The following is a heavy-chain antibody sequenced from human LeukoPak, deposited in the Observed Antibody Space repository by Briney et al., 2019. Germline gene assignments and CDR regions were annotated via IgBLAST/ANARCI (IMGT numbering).Heavy chain of an antibody. J-gene: IGHJ4*02. CDR1: RFTFSIYG. V-gene: IGHV3-30-3*01. CDR2: ISYDGSNR. CDR3: ARGSDYGDSLNYFDY. D-gene: IGHD4-17*01. Sequence: PGRSLRLSCAASRFTFSIYGIHWVRQAPGKGLEWVAVISYDGSNRDYADSVKGRFTISRGNPKNTVYLQMNSLRPGDTAVYYCARGSDYGDSLNYFDYWGQGTLVTVSS.